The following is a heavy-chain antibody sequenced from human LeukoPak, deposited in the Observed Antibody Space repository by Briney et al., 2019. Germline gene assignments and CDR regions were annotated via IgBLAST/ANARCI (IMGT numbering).Heavy chain of an antibody. D-gene: IGHD3-9*01. Sequence: PGGSLRLSCAASGFTFSSYWMSWVRQAPGKGLEWVANIKQDGSEKYYVDSVKGRFTISRDNAKNSLYLQMNSLRAEDTAVYYCATTTYRLRYFDWSDYWGQGTLVTVSP. CDR1: GFTFSSYW. CDR3: ATTTYRLRYFDWSDY. CDR2: IKQDGSEK. V-gene: IGHV3-7*01. J-gene: IGHJ4*02.